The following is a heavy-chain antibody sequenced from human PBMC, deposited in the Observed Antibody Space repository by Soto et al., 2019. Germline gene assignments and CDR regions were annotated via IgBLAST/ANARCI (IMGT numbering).Heavy chain of an antibody. Sequence: QVQLVQSGAEVKKPGASVKVSCKASGYTFTSYYIHWVRQAPGQGLEWVGIINPSGGHTNYAQKFQGRVTMTRDTSTITLFMELSSLRSEDTAVYYCARGRAYYDSLAQTIFDYWGQGTLVTVSS. D-gene: IGHD3-22*01. J-gene: IGHJ4*02. CDR1: GYTFTSYY. CDR2: INPSGGHT. CDR3: ARGRAYYDSLAQTIFDY. V-gene: IGHV1-46*01.